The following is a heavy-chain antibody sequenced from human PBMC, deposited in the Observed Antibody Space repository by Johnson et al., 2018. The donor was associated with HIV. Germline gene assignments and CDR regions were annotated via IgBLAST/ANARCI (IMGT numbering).Heavy chain of an antibody. D-gene: IGHD1-1*01. J-gene: IGHJ3*02. Sequence: QVQLVESGGGVVQPGMSLRLSCAASGFTFSRYAMHWVRQAPGKGLEWVALISYDGTNKYYADSVKGRFTISRDNSKNTLYLQMNSLRAEDTAVYYCAREELEPDVFDIWGQGTMVTVSS. CDR3: AREELEPDVFDI. CDR2: ISYDGTNK. V-gene: IGHV3-30-3*01. CDR1: GFTFSRYA.